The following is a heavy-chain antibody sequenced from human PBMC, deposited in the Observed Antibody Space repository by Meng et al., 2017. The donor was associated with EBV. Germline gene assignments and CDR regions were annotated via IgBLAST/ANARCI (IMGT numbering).Heavy chain of an antibody. Sequence: QLVWHGAEVKKPGAAGKVSRTASGYTFTGYYMHWVRQAPGQGLEWMGRINPNSGGTNYAQKFQGRVTMTRDTSISTAYMGLSRLRSDDTAVYYCAKGADLAAAGTFWFDPWGQGTLVTVSS. D-gene: IGHD6-13*01. CDR2: INPNSGGT. CDR1: GYTFTGYY. V-gene: IGHV1-2*06. CDR3: AKGADLAAAGTFWFDP. J-gene: IGHJ5*02.